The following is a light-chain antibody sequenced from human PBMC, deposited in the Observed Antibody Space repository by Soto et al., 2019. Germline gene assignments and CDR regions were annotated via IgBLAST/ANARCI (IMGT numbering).Light chain of an antibody. CDR1: ALPKKY. J-gene: IGLJ2*01. CDR2: KDS. V-gene: IGLV3-16*01. Sequence: SYELTQPPSVSVSLGQMARITCSGEALPKKYAYWYQQKPGQFPVLVIYKDSERPSGIPERFSGSSSGTIVTLTISGVQAEDEADYYCLSADSSRKVFGGGTKLTVL. CDR3: LSADSSRKV.